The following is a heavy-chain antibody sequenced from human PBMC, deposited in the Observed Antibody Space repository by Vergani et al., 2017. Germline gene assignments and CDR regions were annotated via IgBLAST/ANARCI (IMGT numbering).Heavy chain of an antibody. CDR3: ARIHSSSWYLVDY. V-gene: IGHV4-4*07. Sequence: QVQLQESGPGLVKPSETLSLTCTVSGGSISSYYWSWIRQPAGKGLDWSGRIYTSGSTHYNPSLKIRVTMSVDTSKNQFSLKLSSVTAADTAVYYCARIHSSSWYLVDYWGQGTLVTVSS. D-gene: IGHD6-13*01. J-gene: IGHJ4*02. CDR2: IYTSGST. CDR1: GGSISSYY.